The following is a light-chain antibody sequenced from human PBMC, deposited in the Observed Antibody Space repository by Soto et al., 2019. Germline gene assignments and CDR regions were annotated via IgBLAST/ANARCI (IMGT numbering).Light chain of an antibody. Sequence: EIVLTHSPATLSLSPGERATLSCRASQSVSSYLAWYQQKPGQAPRLLIYDASNRATGIPARFSGSGSGTDFTLTISSLEPEDFAVYYCQHYVRSPITFGQGTRLEIK. CDR2: DAS. J-gene: IGKJ5*01. CDR1: QSVSSY. CDR3: QHYVRSPIT. V-gene: IGKV3-11*01.